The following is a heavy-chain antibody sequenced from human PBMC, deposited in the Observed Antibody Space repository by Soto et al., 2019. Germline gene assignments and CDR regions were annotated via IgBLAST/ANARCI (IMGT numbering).Heavy chain of an antibody. CDR3: AHRLSAAGLFDH. D-gene: IGHD6-13*01. V-gene: IGHV2-5*01. Sequence: QITLKESGPTLVTPRQTLTLTCTFSGFSLDPRGVGVGWVRQPPGKALEWLALIYGNDEQRLNPSLQSRLTIAKDTPKSQVVLTMTNMDPVDTATYFCAHRLSAAGLFDHWGQGTLVSVSS. CDR1: GFSLDPRGVG. CDR2: IYGNDEQ. J-gene: IGHJ5*02.